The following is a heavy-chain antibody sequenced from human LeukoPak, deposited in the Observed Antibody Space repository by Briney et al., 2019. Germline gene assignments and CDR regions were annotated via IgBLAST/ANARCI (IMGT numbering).Heavy chain of an antibody. J-gene: IGHJ5*02. V-gene: IGHV4-34*01. CDR2: INHSGST. CDR3: ARAIKTYYYGSGIDP. D-gene: IGHD3-10*01. CDR1: GGSFSGYY. Sequence: SETLSLTCAVYGGSFSGYYWSWIRQPPGKGLEWIGEINHSGSTNYNPSLKSRVTISVDTSKNQFSLKLSSVTAADTAVYYCARAIKTYYYGSGIDPWGQGTLVTVSS.